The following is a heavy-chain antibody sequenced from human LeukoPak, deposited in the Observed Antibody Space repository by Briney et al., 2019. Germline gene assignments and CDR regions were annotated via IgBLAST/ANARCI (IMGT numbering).Heavy chain of an antibody. CDR1: GFTVSSYW. J-gene: IGHJ6*02. D-gene: IGHD3-22*01. CDR2: IHQNGRSE. V-gene: IGHV3-7*03. Sequence: GGSLRLSCAASGFTVSSYWTSWVRQAPGEGLEWVACIHQNGRSEYYVDSVKGRFTISRDNSKNTLYLQMNSLRAEDTAVYYCARARRGYYYDSSGYFGMDVWGQGTTVTVSS. CDR3: ARARRGYYYDSSGYFGMDV.